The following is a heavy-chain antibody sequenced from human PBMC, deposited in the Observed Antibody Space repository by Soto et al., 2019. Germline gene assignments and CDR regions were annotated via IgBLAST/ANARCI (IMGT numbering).Heavy chain of an antibody. J-gene: IGHJ6*02. CDR3: AREGYDILTGYYRHYYYYGMDV. CDR1: GFTLSSDL. CDR2: IKQDGSEK. V-gene: IGHV3-7*01. Sequence: GLSCATSGFTLSSDLVSWGRPAPGKGVGGVGNIKQDGSEKYYVDSVKGRFTISRDNAKNSLYLQMNSLRAEDTAVYYCAREGYDILTGYYRHYYYYGMDVWGQGTTVTVSS. D-gene: IGHD3-9*01.